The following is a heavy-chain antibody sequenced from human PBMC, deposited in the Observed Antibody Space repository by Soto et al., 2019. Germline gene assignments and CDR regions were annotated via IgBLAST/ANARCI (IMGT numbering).Heavy chain of an antibody. V-gene: IGHV2-5*01. J-gene: IGHJ3*02. CDR1: GFSLTTSGAG. Sequence: QITLKESGPTLVYPTQTLTLTCSFSGFSLTTSGAGVGWIRQPPGKALEWLAVIYWNDDKRYSPSLKTRLTITKDTSKNPVVHTLTNMGPVDMATYYCARPHPLMIASAADDIWGQGTIVTVSS. D-gene: IGHD3-22*01. CDR2: IYWNDDK. CDR3: ARPHPLMIASAADDI.